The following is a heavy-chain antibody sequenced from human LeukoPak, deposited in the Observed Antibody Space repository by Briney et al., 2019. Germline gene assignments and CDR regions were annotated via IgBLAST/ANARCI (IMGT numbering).Heavy chain of an antibody. CDR3: ARHWGSGTYYLEY. V-gene: IGHV4-59*08. CDR2: VSYSGST. J-gene: IGHJ4*02. Sequence: SETLSLTCIVSGGSISSYYWSWIRQPPGKGLEWIGYVSYSGSTKYNPSLESRVTISVDTSKNQFSLKLSSVTAADTAVYYCARHWGSGTYYLEYWGQGALVTVSS. D-gene: IGHD3-10*01. CDR1: GGSISSYY.